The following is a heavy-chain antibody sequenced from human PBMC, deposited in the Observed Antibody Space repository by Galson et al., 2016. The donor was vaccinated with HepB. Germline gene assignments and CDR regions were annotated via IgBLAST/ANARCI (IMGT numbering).Heavy chain of an antibody. Sequence: SLRLSCADSGSTFSNYGIHWVRQAPGKGLEWVAVISFDGSHKYYADTVKGRFTISRDNSKNTPYLQMNSLRAEDTAIYYCAKDPTYYDFWSGSHARDYYYAVEFWGQGTTVTVSS. CDR3: AKDPTYYDFWSGSHARDYYYAVEF. J-gene: IGHJ6*02. CDR1: GSTFSNYG. V-gene: IGHV3-30*18. CDR2: ISFDGSHK. D-gene: IGHD3-3*01.